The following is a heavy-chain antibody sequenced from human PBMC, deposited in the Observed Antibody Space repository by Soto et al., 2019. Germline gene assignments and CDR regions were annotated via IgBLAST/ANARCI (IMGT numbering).Heavy chain of an antibody. Sequence: ASVNVSCKSSGYTFTSYCISWVRQAPGQGLEWMGWISAYNGNTNYAQKLQGRVTMTTDTSTSTAYMELRSLRSDDTAVYYCARLPYGSGSSYYYYYGMDVWGQGTTVTVSS. CDR2: ISAYNGNT. CDR3: ARLPYGSGSSYYYYYGMDV. J-gene: IGHJ6*02. V-gene: IGHV1-18*01. CDR1: GYTFTSYC. D-gene: IGHD3-10*01.